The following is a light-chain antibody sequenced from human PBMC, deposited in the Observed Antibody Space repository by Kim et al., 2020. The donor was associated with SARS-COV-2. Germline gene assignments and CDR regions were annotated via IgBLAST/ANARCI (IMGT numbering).Light chain of an antibody. J-gene: IGKJ5*01. CDR3: QQYDNLPIT. CDR1: QDISNF. V-gene: IGKV1-33*01. CDR2: DAS. Sequence: ASLGDRITITCQASQDISNFLTWYQQKPGKAPKLLIYDASNFETGVPSRFRGSGSGTDFTFTISSLQPEDIATYYCQQYDNLPITFGQGTRLEIK.